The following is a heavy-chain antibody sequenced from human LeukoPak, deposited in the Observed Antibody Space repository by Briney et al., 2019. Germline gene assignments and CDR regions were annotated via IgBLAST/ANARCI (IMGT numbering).Heavy chain of an antibody. J-gene: IGHJ4*02. CDR2: ISDSGGTT. V-gene: IGHV3-23*01. Sequence: PGGSLRLSCAASGFTFSSYWMNWVRQAPGKGLEWVSTISDSGGTTYYADFVKGRFSISRDISENTVYLHVNSLRAEDTAVYYCAKDEDNSGYYLRYFDYWGQGTLVTVST. D-gene: IGHD3-22*01. CDR3: AKDEDNSGYYLRYFDY. CDR1: GFTFSSYW.